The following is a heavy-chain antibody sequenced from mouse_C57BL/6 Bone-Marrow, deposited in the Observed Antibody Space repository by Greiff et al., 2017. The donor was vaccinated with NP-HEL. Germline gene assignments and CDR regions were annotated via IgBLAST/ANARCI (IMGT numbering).Heavy chain of an antibody. CDR3: ARRGIYFDYDYAIDY. D-gene: IGHD2-4*01. CDR2: IYPGDGDT. Sequence: QVQLKESGAELVKPGASVKISCKASGYAFSSYWMNWVKQRPGKGLEWIGQIYPGDGDTNYNGKFKGKATLTADKSSSTAYMQLSSLTSEDSAVYFCARRGIYFDYDYAIDYWGQGTSVTVSS. V-gene: IGHV1-80*01. J-gene: IGHJ4*01. CDR1: GYAFSSYW.